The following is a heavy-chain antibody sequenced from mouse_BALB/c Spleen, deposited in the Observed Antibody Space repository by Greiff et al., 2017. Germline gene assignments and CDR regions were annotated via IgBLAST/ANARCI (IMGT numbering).Heavy chain of an antibody. V-gene: IGHV5-12-2*01. CDR2: ISNGGGST. Sequence: EVKLMESGGGLVQPGGSLKLSCAASGFTFSSYTMSWVRQTPEKRLEWVAYISNGGGSTYYPDTVKGRFTISRDNAKNTLYLQMSSLKSEDTAMYYCARHRGAWFAYWGQGTLVTVSA. J-gene: IGHJ3*01. D-gene: IGHD3-1*01. CDR1: GFTFSSYT. CDR3: ARHRGAWFAY.